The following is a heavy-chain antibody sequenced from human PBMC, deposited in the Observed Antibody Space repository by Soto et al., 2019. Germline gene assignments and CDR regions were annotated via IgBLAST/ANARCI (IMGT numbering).Heavy chain of an antibody. CDR2: ISVYNGNT. V-gene: IGHV1-18*01. CDR1: GYTFTSYG. Sequence: QVQLVQSGAEVKTPGASVKVSCKASGYTFTSYGISWVRQAPGQGLEWMGWISVYNGNTNYAQKLQGRVTMTTDTSTSTAYMELRSVRSDDTAVYYCARVGLRYYYDSSAWGWFDPWGQGTLVTVSS. J-gene: IGHJ5*02. D-gene: IGHD3-22*01. CDR3: ARVGLRYYYDSSAWGWFDP.